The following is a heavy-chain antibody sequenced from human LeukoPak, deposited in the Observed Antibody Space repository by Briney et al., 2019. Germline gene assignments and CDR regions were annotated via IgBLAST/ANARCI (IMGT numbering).Heavy chain of an antibody. CDR3: ARERRYCSSTSCYFPPFDY. D-gene: IGHD2-2*01. CDR2: IYTSGST. V-gene: IGHV4-4*07. CDR1: GGSISSYY. Sequence: SETLSLTCTVSGGSISSYYWSWIRQPAGKGLEWIGRIYTSGSTNYNPSLKGRVTMSVDTSKNQFSLKLSSVTAADTAVYYCARERRYCSSTSCYFPPFDYWGQGTLVTVSS. J-gene: IGHJ4*02.